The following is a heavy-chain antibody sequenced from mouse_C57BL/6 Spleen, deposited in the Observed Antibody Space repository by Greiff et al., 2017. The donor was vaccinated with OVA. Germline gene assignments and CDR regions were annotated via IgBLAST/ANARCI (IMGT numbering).Heavy chain of an antibody. V-gene: IGHV5-17*01. D-gene: IGHD2-4*01. J-gene: IGHJ4*01. CDR2: ISSGSSTI. CDR1: GFTFSDYG. CDR3: AWPYYDSNYAMDY. Sequence: DVKLVESGGGLVKPGGSLKLSCAASGFTFSDYGMHWVRQAPEKGLEWVAYISSGSSTIYYADTVKGRFTISRDNAKNTLFLQMTSLRSEDTAMYYCAWPYYDSNYAMDYWGQGTSVTVSS.